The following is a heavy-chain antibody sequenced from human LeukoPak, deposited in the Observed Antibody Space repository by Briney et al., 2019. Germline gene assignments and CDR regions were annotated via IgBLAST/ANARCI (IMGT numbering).Heavy chain of an antibody. V-gene: IGHV3-23*01. CDR3: AKTLAYYDFWSGYSTPDAFDI. J-gene: IGHJ3*02. Sequence: GGSLRLSCAASGFTFSSYAMSWVRQAPGKGLEWVSAISGSGGSTYYADSVKGRFTISRDNSKNTLYLQMNSLRAEDTAVYYCAKTLAYYDFWSGYSTPDAFDIWGQGTMVTVSS. D-gene: IGHD3-3*01. CDR1: GFTFSSYA. CDR2: ISGSGGST.